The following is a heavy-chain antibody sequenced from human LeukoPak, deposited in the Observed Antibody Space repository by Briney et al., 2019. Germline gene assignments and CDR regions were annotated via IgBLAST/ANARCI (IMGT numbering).Heavy chain of an antibody. CDR1: GFTFSRYA. CDR3: ARAGMEYENGPYPYYYYYMDV. V-gene: IGHV3-30*04. D-gene: IGHD2-8*01. CDR2: ILYDGSDERSNK. J-gene: IGHJ6*03. Sequence: GGSLRLSCVASGFTFSRYAIHWVRQAPGKGLEWVAVILYDGSDERSNKYYADSVKGRFTISRDNSKNTLYLQMNSLRAQDTAVYYCARAGMEYENGPYPYYYYYMDVWGEGTTVTVSS.